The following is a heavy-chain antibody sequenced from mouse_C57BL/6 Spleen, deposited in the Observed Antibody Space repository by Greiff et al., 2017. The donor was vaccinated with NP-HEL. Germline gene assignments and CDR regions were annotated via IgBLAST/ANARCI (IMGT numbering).Heavy chain of an antibody. Sequence: EVKVEESGGGLVKPGGSLKLSCAASGFTFSDYGMHWVRQAPEKGLEWVAYISSGSSTIYYADTVKGRFTFSMDNDKNTMFLQMTSLRSEDTAMYYCARPTLYWYAMDYWGQGTSVTVSS. J-gene: IGHJ4*01. CDR3: ARPTLYWYAMDY. V-gene: IGHV5-17*01. CDR2: ISSGSSTI. D-gene: IGHD6-5*01. CDR1: GFTFSDYG.